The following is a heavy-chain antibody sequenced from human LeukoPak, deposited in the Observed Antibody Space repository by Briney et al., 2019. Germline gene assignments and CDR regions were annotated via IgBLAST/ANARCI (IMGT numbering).Heavy chain of an antibody. Sequence: GGSLRLSCAASGFTFSSYAMSWVRQAPGKGLEWVSAISGSGGSTYYADSVKGRFTISRDVSKNTLYLQMNSLRAEDTAVYYCGRALLRYFDWCDYWGQGTLVTVSS. J-gene: IGHJ4*02. CDR2: ISGSGGST. CDR1: GFTFSSYA. V-gene: IGHV3-23*01. CDR3: GRALLRYFDWCDY. D-gene: IGHD3-9*01.